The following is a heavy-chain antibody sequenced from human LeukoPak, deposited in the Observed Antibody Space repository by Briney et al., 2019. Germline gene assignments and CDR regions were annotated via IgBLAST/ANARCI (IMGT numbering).Heavy chain of an antibody. CDR1: GGSFSGYY. CDR2: IYYSGST. V-gene: IGHV4-59*08. CDR3: ARQNSSGWYYSDY. D-gene: IGHD6-19*01. J-gene: IGHJ4*02. Sequence: SETLSLTCAVYGGSFSGYYWSWIRQPPGKGLEWIGYIYYSGSTYYNPSLKSRVTISVDTSKNQFSLKLSSVTAADTAVYYCARQNSSGWYYSDYWGQGTLVTVSS.